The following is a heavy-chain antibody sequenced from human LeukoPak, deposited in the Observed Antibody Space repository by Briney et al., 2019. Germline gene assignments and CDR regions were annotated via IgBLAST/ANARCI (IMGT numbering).Heavy chain of an antibody. Sequence: SETLSLTCTVSGGSISSSSYYWGWIRQPPGKGLEWIGSIYYGGSTYYNPSLKSRVTISVDPSKNQFSLKLSSVTAADTAVYYCARHVVAAAVIDYWGQGTLVTVSS. J-gene: IGHJ4*02. CDR3: ARHVVAAAVIDY. CDR1: GGSISSSSYY. V-gene: IGHV4-39*01. D-gene: IGHD6-13*01. CDR2: IYYGGST.